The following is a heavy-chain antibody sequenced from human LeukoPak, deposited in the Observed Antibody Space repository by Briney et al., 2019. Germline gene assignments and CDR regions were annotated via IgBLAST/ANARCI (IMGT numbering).Heavy chain of an antibody. J-gene: IGHJ4*02. CDR1: GVTVSSNS. D-gene: IGHD4/OR15-4a*01. V-gene: IGHV3-53*01. CDR3: ARRAGAYSHPYDY. CDR2: IYSDNT. Sequence: PGGSLRLPCTVSGVTVSSNSMSRVRQAPGKGLEWGSFIYSDNTHYSDSVNGRFTISRNHSKNTLYLQMNSLRAEDTAVYYCARRAGAYSHPYDYWGQGTLVTVSS.